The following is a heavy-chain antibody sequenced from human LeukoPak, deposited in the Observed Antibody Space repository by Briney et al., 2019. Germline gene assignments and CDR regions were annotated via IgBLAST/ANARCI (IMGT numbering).Heavy chain of an antibody. D-gene: IGHD4-17*01. J-gene: IGHJ4*02. V-gene: IGHV3-21*01. CDR3: ARDRRQYGDLDF. Sequence: GGSLRLSCAASGFTFSSYSMNWVRQAPGKGLEWVSSISSSSSYIYYADSVKGRFTISRDNSTNTLYLQLNSLRTEDTAVYYCARDRRQYGDLDFWGQGTLVTVSS. CDR1: GFTFSSYS. CDR2: ISSSSSYI.